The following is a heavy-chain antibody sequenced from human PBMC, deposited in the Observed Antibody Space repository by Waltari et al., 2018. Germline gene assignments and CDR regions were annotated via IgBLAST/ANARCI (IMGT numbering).Heavy chain of an antibody. Sequence: QVQLVQSGAEVKKPGSPVKVSCKASGGTFSSYAISWVRQAPGQGLEWMGGIIPILGIANYAQKFQGRVTITADKSTSTAYMELSSLRSEDTAVYYCARALRMPGWFDPWGQGTLVTVSS. V-gene: IGHV1-69*10. D-gene: IGHD2-2*01. CDR2: IIPILGIA. CDR3: ARALRMPGWFDP. J-gene: IGHJ5*02. CDR1: GGTFSSYA.